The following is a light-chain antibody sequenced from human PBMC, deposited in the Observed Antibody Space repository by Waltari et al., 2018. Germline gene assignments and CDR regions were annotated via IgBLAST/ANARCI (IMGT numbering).Light chain of an antibody. CDR1: QSVLYSSNNKNY. CDR3: QQYYSTPRT. V-gene: IGKV4-1*01. CDR2: WAS. J-gene: IGKJ2*02. Sequence: DIVMTQSPVSLAVSLGERATINCKSSQSVLYSSNNKNYLAWYQQKPGQPPKLLISWASTRESGVPDRFSGSGSGTDFTLTISSLQAEDVAVYYCQQYYSTPRTFGQGTKLEIK.